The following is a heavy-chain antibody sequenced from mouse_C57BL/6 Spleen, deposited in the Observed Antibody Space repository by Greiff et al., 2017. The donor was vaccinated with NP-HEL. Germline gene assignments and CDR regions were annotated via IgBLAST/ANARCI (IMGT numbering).Heavy chain of an antibody. D-gene: IGHD2-4*01. J-gene: IGHJ3*01. Sequence: QVQLQQSGPELVKPGASVKISCKASGYAFSSSWLNWVKQRPGKGLEWIGRIYPGDGDTNYNGKFKGKATLTADKSSSTAYMQLSSLTSEDSAVYFCARGYDYDWFAYGGQGTLVTVSA. V-gene: IGHV1-82*01. CDR3: ARGYDYDWFAY. CDR1: GYAFSSSW. CDR2: IYPGDGDT.